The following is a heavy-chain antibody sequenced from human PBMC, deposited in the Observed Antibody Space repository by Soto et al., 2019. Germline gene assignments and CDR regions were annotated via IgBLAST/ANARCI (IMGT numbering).Heavy chain of an antibody. J-gene: IGHJ5*01. CDR1: GFRFSDYS. CDR3: ARGPHGYSYGDS. CDR2: ISYHSTYI. Sequence: GGSLRLSCAASGFRFSDYSMNWVRQAPGKGLEWVSSISYHSTYIFYADSVKGRFTISRDNAKNSLSLQMNSLRAEDTAVYYCARGPHGYSYGDSWGQGTLVTVSS. D-gene: IGHD5-18*01. V-gene: IGHV3-21*01.